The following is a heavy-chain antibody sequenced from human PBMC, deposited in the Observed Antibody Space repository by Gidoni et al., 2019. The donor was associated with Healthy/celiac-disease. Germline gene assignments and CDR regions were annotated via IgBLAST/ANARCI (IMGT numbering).Heavy chain of an antibody. V-gene: IGHV1-69*06. Sequence: QVQLVQSGAEVKKPGSSVKVSCKASGGTFSSYAISWVRQAPGQGLEWMGGIISIFGTANYAQKFQGRVTITADKSTSTAYMELSSLRSEDTAVYYCARCLAAADAYYYYYGMDVWGQGTTVTVSS. CDR1: GGTFSSYA. CDR2: IISIFGTA. CDR3: ARCLAAADAYYYYYGMDV. J-gene: IGHJ6*02. D-gene: IGHD6-13*01.